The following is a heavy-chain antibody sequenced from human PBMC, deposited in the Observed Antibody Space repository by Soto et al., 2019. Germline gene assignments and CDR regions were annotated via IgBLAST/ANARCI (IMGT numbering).Heavy chain of an antibody. CDR1: GFTLSGHW. J-gene: IGHJ3*01. Sequence: LRLSCQASGFTLSGHWMHWVRQVPGKGLVWVSRINKDGSTTDLADSVKGRFAISRDSVKNTLYLQMDSLRPEDMAVYYCARALTGSRNGFDLWGRGTVVTVSS. CDR3: ARALTGSRNGFDL. V-gene: IGHV3-74*01. CDR2: INKDGSTT. D-gene: IGHD3-9*01.